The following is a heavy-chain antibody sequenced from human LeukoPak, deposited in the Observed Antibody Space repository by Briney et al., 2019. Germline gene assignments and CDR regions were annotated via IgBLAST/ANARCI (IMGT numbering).Heavy chain of an antibody. CDR2: INHSGST. Sequence: SETLSLTCAVYGGSFSGYYWSWIRQPPGKGREWIGEINHSGSTNYNPSLKSRVTISVDTSKNQFSLKLSSVTAADTAVYYCARAPDYDILTGYWFDPWGQGTLVTVSS. J-gene: IGHJ5*02. D-gene: IGHD3-9*01. V-gene: IGHV4-34*01. CDR3: ARAPDYDILTGYWFDP. CDR1: GGSFSGYY.